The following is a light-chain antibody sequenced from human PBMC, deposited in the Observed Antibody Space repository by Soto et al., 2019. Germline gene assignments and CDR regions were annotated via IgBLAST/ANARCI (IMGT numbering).Light chain of an antibody. CDR2: SAS. CDR3: QQFKSYPPT. J-gene: IGKJ1*01. Sequence: DIQLTQSPSFLSASVGDRVTITCRASQGIGSFLAWYQQKPGKAPRLLIYSASTLQIGASFRFSGSGSGTEFTLTISSLPSEDFATYYCQQFKSYPPTFGQGTKVEIK. CDR1: QGIGSF. V-gene: IGKV1-9*01.